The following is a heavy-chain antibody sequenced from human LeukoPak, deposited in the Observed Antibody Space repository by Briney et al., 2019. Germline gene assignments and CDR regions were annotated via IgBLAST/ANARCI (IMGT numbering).Heavy chain of an antibody. V-gene: IGHV3-23*01. J-gene: IGHJ4*02. CDR2: ISGSGGST. CDR3: AKVRDGKHQVESYFDY. Sequence: GALRLSCAASGFTLSSYAMSWVRQAPGKGLEWVSAISGSGGSTYYADSVKGRFTISRDNSKNTLYLQMNSLRAEDTAVYYCAKVRDGKHQVESYFDYWGQGTLVTVSS. D-gene: IGHD5-24*01. CDR1: GFTLSSYA.